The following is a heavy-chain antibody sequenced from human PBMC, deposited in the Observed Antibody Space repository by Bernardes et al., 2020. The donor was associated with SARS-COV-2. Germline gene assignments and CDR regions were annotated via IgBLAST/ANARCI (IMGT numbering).Heavy chain of an antibody. V-gene: IGHV1-2*02. CDR3: ARDPTVVGPDNPFDI. J-gene: IGHJ3*02. Sequence: ASVKVSCKASGYTFTDYYIHWVRQAPGQGLECMAWINPDNGVTDYAPKFQHRISLTRDTSSSTIFMELSGLRSDDTAIYYCARDPTVVGPDNPFDIWGQGTVVTVSS. CDR2: INPDNGVT. CDR1: GYTFTDYY.